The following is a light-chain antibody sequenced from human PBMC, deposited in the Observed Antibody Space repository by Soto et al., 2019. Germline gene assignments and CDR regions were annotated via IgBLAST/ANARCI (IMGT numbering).Light chain of an antibody. Sequence: DIQMTQSPSSLSASVGDRVTITCRASQSISSYLNWYQQKPGKAPKLLIYAASSLPSGVPSRFSGSGSGTDFTLTISSLQPEDFATYYCQQSYSTSITFGQGTRLEIK. CDR1: QSISSY. CDR3: QQSYSTSIT. V-gene: IGKV1-39*01. J-gene: IGKJ5*01. CDR2: AAS.